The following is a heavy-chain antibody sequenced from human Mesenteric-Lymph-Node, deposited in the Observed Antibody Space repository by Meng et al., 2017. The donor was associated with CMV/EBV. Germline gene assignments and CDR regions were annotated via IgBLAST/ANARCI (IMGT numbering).Heavy chain of an antibody. CDR3: AIPGIAAAGTRGY. J-gene: IGHJ4*02. Sequence: GGSLRLSCAASGFTFSSYSMNWVRQAPGKGLEWVSYISSSSSTIYYADSVKGRFTISRGNAKNSLYLQMNSLRAEDTAVYYCAIPGIAAAGTRGYWGQGTLVTVSS. CDR2: ISSSSSTI. D-gene: IGHD6-13*01. V-gene: IGHV3-48*04. CDR1: GFTFSSYS.